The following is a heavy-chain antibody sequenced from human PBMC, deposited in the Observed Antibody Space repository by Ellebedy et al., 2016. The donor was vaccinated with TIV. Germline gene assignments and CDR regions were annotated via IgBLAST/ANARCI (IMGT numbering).Heavy chain of an antibody. CDR3: AKDRVVATYWYFDL. CDR2: ISGSGDPT. Sequence: GGSLRLSXAGFGFTFSNYAMSWVRQAPGKGLEWVSSISGSGDPTSYADSVRGRFTVSRDNSKNMVYLQMNSLRADDTAVYYCAKDRVVATYWYFDLWGRGTLVTVSS. D-gene: IGHD2-21*01. J-gene: IGHJ2*01. V-gene: IGHV3-23*01. CDR1: GFTFSNYA.